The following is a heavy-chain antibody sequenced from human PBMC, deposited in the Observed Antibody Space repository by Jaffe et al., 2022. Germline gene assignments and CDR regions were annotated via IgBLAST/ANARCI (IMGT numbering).Heavy chain of an antibody. J-gene: IGHJ5*02. CDR2: INHSGST. V-gene: IGHV4-34*01. CDR1: GGSFSGYY. Sequence: QVQLQQWGAGLLKPSETLSLTCAVYGGSFSGYYWSWIRQPPGKGLEWIGEINHSGSTNYNPSLKSRVTISVDTSKNQFSLKLSSVTAADTAVYYCATGITLKKSSRNWFDPWGQGTLVTVSS. D-gene: IGHD6-13*01. CDR3: ATGITLKKSSRNWFDP.